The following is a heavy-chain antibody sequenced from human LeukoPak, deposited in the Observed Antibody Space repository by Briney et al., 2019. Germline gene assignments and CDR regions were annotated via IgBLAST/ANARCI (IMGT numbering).Heavy chain of an antibody. D-gene: IGHD3-3*01. CDR3: AREYYDFWSDTPDYFDY. J-gene: IGHJ4*02. CDR2: ISSSSSYI. Sequence: ETLSLTCTVSGGSISSYYWSWIRQPPGKGLEWVSSISSSSSYIYYADSVKGRVTISRDNAKNSLYLQMNSLRAEDTAVYYCAREYYDFWSDTPDYFDYWGQGTLVTVSS. CDR1: GGSISSYY. V-gene: IGHV3-21*01.